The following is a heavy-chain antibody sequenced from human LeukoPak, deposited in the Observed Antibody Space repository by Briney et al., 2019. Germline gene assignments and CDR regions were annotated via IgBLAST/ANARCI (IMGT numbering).Heavy chain of an antibody. D-gene: IGHD5/OR15-5a*01. CDR2: IYSGGST. Sequence: GGSLRLSCAASGFTVSSNYMSWVRQAPGKGLEWVSVIYSGGSTYYADSVKGRFTISRDNSKNTLYLQMNSLRAEDTAVYYCARVVYRTYYFDYWGQGTLVTVSS. CDR3: ARVVYRTYYFDY. V-gene: IGHV3-53*01. CDR1: GFTVSSNY. J-gene: IGHJ4*02.